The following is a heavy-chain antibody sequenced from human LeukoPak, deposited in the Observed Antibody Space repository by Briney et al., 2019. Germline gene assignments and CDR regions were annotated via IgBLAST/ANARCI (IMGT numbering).Heavy chain of an antibody. V-gene: IGHV3-23*01. CDR2: ISGSGGST. Sequence: QPGGSLRLSCAASGFTFSSYAMSWVRQAPGKGLEWVSVISGSGGSTYYADSVKGRFTISRDNSKNTLYLQMNSLRAEDMAVYYCAKRASKAVTTFVDYWGQGTLVTVSS. J-gene: IGHJ4*02. D-gene: IGHD4-17*01. CDR1: GFTFSSYA. CDR3: AKRASKAVTTFVDY.